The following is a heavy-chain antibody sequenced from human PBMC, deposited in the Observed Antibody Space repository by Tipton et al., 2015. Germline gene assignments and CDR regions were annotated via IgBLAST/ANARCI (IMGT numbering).Heavy chain of an antibody. J-gene: IGHJ3*02. D-gene: IGHD3-22*01. V-gene: IGHV1-18*04. CDR3: ARDLQITRMLRDAFDI. CDR1: GYTFTGYY. Sequence: QSGPEVKKPGASVKVSCKASGYTFTGYYMHWVRQAPGQGLEWMGWISGFNGKTKYAQKFQGRLNMTIETSTSTAYMELRSLRSDDTAVYYCARDLQITRMLRDAFDIWGQGTVVTVSS. CDR2: ISGFNGKT.